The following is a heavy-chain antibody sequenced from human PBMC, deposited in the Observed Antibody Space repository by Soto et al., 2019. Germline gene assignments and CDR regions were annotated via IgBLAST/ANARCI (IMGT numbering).Heavy chain of an antibody. V-gene: IGHV1-8*01. J-gene: IGHJ5*02. CDR2: MNPNSGNT. CDR1: GYTFSNYD. CDR3: ARTDYYDSSGMNWFDP. D-gene: IGHD3-22*01. Sequence: GASVKVSCKASGYTFSNYDINWVRQATGQGLEWMGWMNPNSGNTGYAQKFQGRVTMTRDTSTDTAYMELSSLRSDDTAVYYCARTDYYDSSGMNWFDPWGQGTLVTVSS.